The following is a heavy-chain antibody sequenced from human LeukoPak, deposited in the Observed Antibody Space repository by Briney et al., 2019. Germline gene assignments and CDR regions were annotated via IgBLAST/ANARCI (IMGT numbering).Heavy chain of an antibody. CDR3: ARDIAQAEYFDY. V-gene: IGHV1-18*01. CDR1: GYSFTSYS. J-gene: IGHJ4*02. Sequence: ASLKASCKAYGYSFTSYSISWGRQAPGRGLEWMGWISTYNGDTNSVQNLQGRLTLTTDTSTSTAYRELRSLTSDDTALYYCARDIAQAEYFDYCGQGTLVTVSS. D-gene: IGHD6-13*01. CDR2: ISTYNGDT.